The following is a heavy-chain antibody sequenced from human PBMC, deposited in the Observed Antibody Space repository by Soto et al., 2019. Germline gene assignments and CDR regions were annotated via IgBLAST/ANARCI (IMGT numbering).Heavy chain of an antibody. J-gene: IGHJ4*02. CDR2: ISYDGSNK. Sequence: GGSLRLSCAASGFTFSSYAMHWVRQAPGKGLEWVAVISYDGSNKYYADSVKGRFTISRDNSKNTLYLQMNSLRAEDTAVYYCARNYYDSPGYYFDYWGQGTLVTVSS. D-gene: IGHD3-22*01. CDR1: GFTFSSYA. V-gene: IGHV3-30-3*01. CDR3: ARNYYDSPGYYFDY.